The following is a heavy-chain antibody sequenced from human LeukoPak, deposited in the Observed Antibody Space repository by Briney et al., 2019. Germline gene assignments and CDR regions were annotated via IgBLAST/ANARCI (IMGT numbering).Heavy chain of an antibody. CDR3: ARGPVGAMGLNY. V-gene: IGHV4-34*01. CDR1: GGSFSGYY. Sequence: SETLSLTCAVYGGSFSGYYWSWIRQPPGKGLEWIGEINHSGSTNYNPSLKSRVTISVDTSKNQFSLKLSSVTAADTAVYYCARGPVGAMGLNYWGQGTLVTVSS. D-gene: IGHD1-26*01. CDR2: INHSGST. J-gene: IGHJ4*02.